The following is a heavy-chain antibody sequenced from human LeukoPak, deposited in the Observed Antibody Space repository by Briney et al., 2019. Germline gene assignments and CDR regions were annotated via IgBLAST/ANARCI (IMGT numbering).Heavy chain of an antibody. CDR3: ARTSSGTTYVDV. Sequence: GSLRLSCAASGFTFDNYAMSWVRQAPGKGLEWIGSIYYSGSTDYNPSLKSRVTISVDTSKNQFSLKLSSVTAADTAVYYCARTSSGTTYVDVWGKGTTVTVSS. V-gene: IGHV4-38-2*01. CDR2: IYYSGST. D-gene: IGHD1-1*01. J-gene: IGHJ6*03. CDR1: GFTFDNYA.